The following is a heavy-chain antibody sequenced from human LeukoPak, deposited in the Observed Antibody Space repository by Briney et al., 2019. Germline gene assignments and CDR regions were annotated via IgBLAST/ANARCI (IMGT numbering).Heavy chain of an antibody. CDR3: SREFPFCGADCFSRVFDI. D-gene: IGHD2-21*02. CDR2: ISVINSGNT. CDR1: GYTFSSYG. Sequence: ASVKVSCTASGYTFSSYGINWVRQAPGQGLEWMGWISVINSGNTRYAQNFQGRLTMTTDTSTTTAYMELRSLRSDDTAVYYCSREFPFCGADCFSRVFDIWGQGTMVTVS. V-gene: IGHV1-18*01. J-gene: IGHJ3*02.